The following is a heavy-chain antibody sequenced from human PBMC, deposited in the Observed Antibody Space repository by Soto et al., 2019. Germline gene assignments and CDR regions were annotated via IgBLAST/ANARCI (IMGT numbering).Heavy chain of an antibody. J-gene: IGHJ6*02. Sequence: ASVKVSCKASGYTFTSYDINWVRQATGQGLEWMGWMNPNSGNTGYAQKFQGRVTMTRNTSISTAYMELSSLRSEDTAGYCGAGVGADYYYYYGMDVWGQGTTVTVSS. CDR3: AGVGADYYYYYGMDV. CDR1: GYTFTSYD. V-gene: IGHV1-8*01. D-gene: IGHD1-26*01. CDR2: MNPNSGNT.